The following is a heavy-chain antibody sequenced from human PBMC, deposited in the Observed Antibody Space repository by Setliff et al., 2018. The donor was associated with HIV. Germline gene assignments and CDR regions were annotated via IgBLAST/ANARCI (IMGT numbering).Heavy chain of an antibody. V-gene: IGHV4-39*01. J-gene: IGHJ3*02. Sequence: SETLSLTCTVSGGSISSSNYYWGWIRQPPGKGLEWIGSIYYSGSTYYNPSLKSRVTMSVDTSKNQFSLKLSSVTAADTAVYYCARLYYYNSSGSSSPYAFDIWGQGTMVTVSS. CDR1: GGSISSSNYY. CDR3: ARLYYYNSSGSSSPYAFDI. D-gene: IGHD3-22*01. CDR2: IYYSGST.